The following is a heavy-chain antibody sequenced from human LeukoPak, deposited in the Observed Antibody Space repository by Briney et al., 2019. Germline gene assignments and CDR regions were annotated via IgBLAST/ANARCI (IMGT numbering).Heavy chain of an antibody. CDR2: IYYSGST. CDR1: GGSISSYY. Sequence: PSETLPLTCTVSGGSISSYYWSWIRQPPGKGLEWIGYIYYSGSTNYNPSLKSRVTISVDSSKNQFSLKVSSVTAADTAVYYCARGSDTAAGLYWGQGTLVTVSS. J-gene: IGHJ4*02. D-gene: IGHD6-13*01. CDR3: ARGSDTAAGLY. V-gene: IGHV4-59*12.